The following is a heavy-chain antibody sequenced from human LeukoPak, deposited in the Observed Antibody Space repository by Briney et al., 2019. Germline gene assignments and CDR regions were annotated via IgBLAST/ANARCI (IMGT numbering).Heavy chain of an antibody. CDR1: GFTFSDYY. Sequence: GGSLRLSCAASGFTFSDYYMSWIRQAPGKGLQWFSYISSSSSTIYYADSVKGRFTISRDNAKNSLYLQMNSLRDEDTAVYYCAREYSSSSGRAFDIWGQGTMVTVSS. CDR3: AREYSSSSGRAFDI. V-gene: IGHV3-11*04. J-gene: IGHJ3*02. D-gene: IGHD6-6*01. CDR2: ISSSSSTI.